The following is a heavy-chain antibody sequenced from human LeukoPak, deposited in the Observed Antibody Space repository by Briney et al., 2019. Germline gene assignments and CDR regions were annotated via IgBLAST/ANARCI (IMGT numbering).Heavy chain of an antibody. Sequence: GGSLRLSCAASGFTFSSYGMHWVRQAPGKGLEWVSYISSSSSTIYYADSVKGRFTISRDNAKNSLFLQINSLRAEDTAVYYCTKDDGNNYGCLDYWGQGTLVTVSS. D-gene: IGHD5-18*01. V-gene: IGHV3-48*01. J-gene: IGHJ4*02. CDR1: GFTFSSYG. CDR2: ISSSSSTI. CDR3: TKDDGNNYGCLDY.